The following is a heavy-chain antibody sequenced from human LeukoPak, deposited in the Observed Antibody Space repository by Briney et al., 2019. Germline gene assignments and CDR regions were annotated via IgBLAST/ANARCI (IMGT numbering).Heavy chain of an antibody. D-gene: IGHD5-18*01. Sequence: GGSLRLSCAASGSTFSSYSMNWVRQAPGKGLEWVSSISSSSSYIYYADSVKGRFTISRDNAKNSLYLQMNSLRAEDTAVYYCARSGDTAMVTGHFDYWGQGTLVTVSS. CDR2: ISSSSSYI. CDR1: GSTFSSYS. J-gene: IGHJ4*02. CDR3: ARSGDTAMVTGHFDY. V-gene: IGHV3-21*01.